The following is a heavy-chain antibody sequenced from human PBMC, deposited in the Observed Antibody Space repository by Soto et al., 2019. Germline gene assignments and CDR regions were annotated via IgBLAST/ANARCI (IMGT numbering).Heavy chain of an antibody. J-gene: IGHJ4*02. CDR2: ISYDGSNK. V-gene: IGHV3-30*18. Sequence: GGSLRLSCAASGFTFSSYCMHWVRQAPGKGLEWVAVISYDGSNKYYADSVKGRFTISRDNSKNTLYLQMNSLRAEDTAVYYCAKVGDCSSTSCYFRSSPFDYWGQGTLVTVSS. D-gene: IGHD2-2*01. CDR1: GFTFSSYC. CDR3: AKVGDCSSTSCYFRSSPFDY.